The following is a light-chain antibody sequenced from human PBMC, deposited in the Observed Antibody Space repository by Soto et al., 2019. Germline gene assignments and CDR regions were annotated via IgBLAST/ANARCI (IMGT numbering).Light chain of an antibody. Sequence: QSALTRPPSASGSPGQSVTISCTGTSSDVGAYNYVSWYQQLPGKAPKLIIYEVSKRPSGVPDRFSGSKSGNTASLTVSGLQAEDEADYYCTSYAGTYSFFYVFGTGTKVTVL. CDR3: TSYAGTYSFFYV. CDR1: SSDVGAYNY. CDR2: EVS. J-gene: IGLJ1*01. V-gene: IGLV2-8*01.